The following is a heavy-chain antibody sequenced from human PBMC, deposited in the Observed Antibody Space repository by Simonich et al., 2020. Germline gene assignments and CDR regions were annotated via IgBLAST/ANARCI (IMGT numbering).Heavy chain of an antibody. CDR1: GYTFTGYY. J-gene: IGHJ6*02. Sequence: GAEVKKPGASVKVSCKASGYTFTGYYMHWVRQAPGQGLEWMGRIKPNSGGTNYAQKFQGRVTMTRDTSISTAYMELSRLRSDDTAVYYCARVPGIYYYYGMDVWGQGTTVTVSS. CDR2: IKPNSGGT. D-gene: IGHD3-10*01. V-gene: IGHV1-2*06. CDR3: ARVPGIYYYYGMDV.